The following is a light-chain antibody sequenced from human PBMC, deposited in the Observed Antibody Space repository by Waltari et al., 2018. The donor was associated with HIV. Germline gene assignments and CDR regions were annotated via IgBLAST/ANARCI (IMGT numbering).Light chain of an antibody. CDR1: RSDIGNYNL. CDR3: SSYGGSSNWL. CDR2: EGI. J-gene: IGLJ2*01. Sequence: QSALTQPASVSGSPGQSITISCTGTRSDIGNYNLVSWYQQHPGKAPKLIIYEGIKRPSGVSNRISGSKYANTASLTISGLQAEDEADYFCSSYGGSSNWLFGGGTKLTVL. V-gene: IGLV2-23*01.